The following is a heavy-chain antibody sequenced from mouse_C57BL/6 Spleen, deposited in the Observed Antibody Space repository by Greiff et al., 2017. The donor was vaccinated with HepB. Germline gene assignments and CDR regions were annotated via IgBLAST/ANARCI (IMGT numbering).Heavy chain of an antibody. CDR2: IHPNSGST. D-gene: IGHD3-1*01. V-gene: IGHV1-64*01. J-gene: IGHJ3*01. Sequence: QVQLQQPGAELVKPGASVKLSCKASGYTFTSYWMHWVKQRPGQGLEWIGMIHPNSGSTNYNEKFKSKATLTVDKSSSTAYMQLSSLTSEDSAVYYCARPPSASWFAYWGQGTLVTVSA. CDR1: GYTFTSYW. CDR3: ARPPSASWFAY.